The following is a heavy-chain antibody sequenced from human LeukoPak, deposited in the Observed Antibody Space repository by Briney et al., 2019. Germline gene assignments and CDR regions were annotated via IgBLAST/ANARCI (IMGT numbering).Heavy chain of an antibody. CDR3: ARDHSFDYGGNSRGFDY. Sequence: ASVKVSCKAPGVTFGTYAISWVRQAPGQGLEWMGWISAYNGNTNYAQKLQGRVTMTTDTSTSTAYMELRSLRSDDTAVYYCARDHSFDYGGNSRGFDYWGQGTLVTVSS. D-gene: IGHD4-23*01. CDR1: GVTFGTYA. J-gene: IGHJ4*02. V-gene: IGHV1-18*01. CDR2: ISAYNGNT.